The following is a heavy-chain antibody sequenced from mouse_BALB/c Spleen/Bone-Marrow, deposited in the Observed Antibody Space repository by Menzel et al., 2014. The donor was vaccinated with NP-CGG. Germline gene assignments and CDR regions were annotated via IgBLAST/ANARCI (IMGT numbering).Heavy chain of an antibody. Sequence: VQLQQSGPQLVRPGASVKISCKASGYSFTSYWMHWVKQRPGQGLEWIGMIDPSDSETKLNQKFKDKATLTVDKSSSTAYMQLSSPTSEDSAVYYCARDKGAWFACWGQGTLVTVSA. J-gene: IGHJ3*01. CDR3: ARDKGAWFAC. V-gene: IGHV1S126*01. CDR2: IDPSDSET. CDR1: GYSFTSYW.